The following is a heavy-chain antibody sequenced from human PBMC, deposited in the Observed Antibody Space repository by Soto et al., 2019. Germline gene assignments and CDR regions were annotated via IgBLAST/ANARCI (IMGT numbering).Heavy chain of an antibody. Sequence: ASVKVSCKASGYTFTSYGISWVRQAPGQGLDWMGWISAYNGNTNYAQKLQGRVTMTTDTSTSTAYMELRSLRSDDTAVYYCARREQLVHFLRYYCSGMDVWGQGTTVTVSS. J-gene: IGHJ6*02. CDR1: GYTFTSYG. CDR3: ARREQLVHFLRYYCSGMDV. D-gene: IGHD6-13*01. CDR2: ISAYNGNT. V-gene: IGHV1-18*01.